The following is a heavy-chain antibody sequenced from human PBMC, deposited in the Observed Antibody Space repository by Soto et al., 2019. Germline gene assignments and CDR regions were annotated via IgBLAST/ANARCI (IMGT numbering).Heavy chain of an antibody. CDR2: INAGNGNT. D-gene: IGHD1-20*01. J-gene: IGHJ4*02. CDR1: GYTFNSYA. V-gene: IGHV1-3*05. CDR3: ARGITLPTPLDY. Sequence: QVQLVQSGAEEKKPGASVKVSCKASGYTFNSYAMHWVRQAPGQRLEWMGWINAGNGNTKYSQKFQGRVPITRDTSASTAYMELSSLRSEDTAGYYCARGITLPTPLDYWGQGTLVTVSS.